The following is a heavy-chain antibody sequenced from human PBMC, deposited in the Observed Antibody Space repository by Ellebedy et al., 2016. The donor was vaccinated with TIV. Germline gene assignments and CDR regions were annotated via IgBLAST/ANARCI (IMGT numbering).Heavy chain of an antibody. Sequence: GESLKISCAASGFTFSNAWMNWVRQAPGKGLEWVGRIKSKTDGGTTDYAAPVKGRFTISRDDSKNTRYQQLNSLKTEDTAVYYCTTDLAVAGIYYYYYGMDVWGQGTTVTVSS. J-gene: IGHJ6*02. CDR3: TTDLAVAGIYYYYYGMDV. D-gene: IGHD6-19*01. CDR1: GFTFSNAW. V-gene: IGHV3-15*07. CDR2: IKSKTDGGTT.